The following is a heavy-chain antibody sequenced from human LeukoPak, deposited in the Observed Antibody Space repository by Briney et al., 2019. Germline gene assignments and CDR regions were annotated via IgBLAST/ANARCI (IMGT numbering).Heavy chain of an antibody. CDR2: IKEVGSEK. J-gene: IGHJ4*02. CDR3: ARDSSPDSSGYYY. Sequence: GGSLRLSCAASGFTFSMYWMSWVRQAPGKGPEWVANIKEVGSEKHYVDSVKGRFTISRDNAKNSLYLQMSSLRAEDTAVYYCARDSSPDSSGYYYWGQGTLVIVSS. D-gene: IGHD3-22*01. CDR1: GFTFSMYW. V-gene: IGHV3-7*01.